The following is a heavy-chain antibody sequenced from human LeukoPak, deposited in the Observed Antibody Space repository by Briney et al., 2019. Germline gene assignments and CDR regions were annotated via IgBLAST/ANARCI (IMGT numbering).Heavy chain of an antibody. CDR2: ISKDGSST. J-gene: IGHJ5*02. Sequence: PGGSLRLSCAASGFTFSSNWMHWVRQAPGKGLVCVSRISKDGSSTSYADSVKGRFTISRDNAKNTLYLQMSSLRAEDTAVYYCATSMAGFNWFDPWGQGTLVTVSS. CDR1: GFTFSSNW. D-gene: IGHD6-19*01. V-gene: IGHV3-74*01. CDR3: ATSMAGFNWFDP.